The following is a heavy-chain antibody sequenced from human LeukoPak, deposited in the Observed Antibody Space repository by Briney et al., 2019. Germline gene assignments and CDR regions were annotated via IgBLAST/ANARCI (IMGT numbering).Heavy chain of an antibody. CDR3: GGVGGGGYNYVGVDY. CDR2: IYTSGST. CDR1: GGSISSYY. J-gene: IGHJ4*02. D-gene: IGHD5-24*01. Sequence: SETLSLTCTVPGGSISSYYWSWIRQPPGKGLEWIGYIYTSGSTNYNPSIKSRVTISVDTTKNQFSLRLSSVTAADPAVNYCGGVGGGGYNYVGVDYWGQGTLVTVSS. V-gene: IGHV4-4*09.